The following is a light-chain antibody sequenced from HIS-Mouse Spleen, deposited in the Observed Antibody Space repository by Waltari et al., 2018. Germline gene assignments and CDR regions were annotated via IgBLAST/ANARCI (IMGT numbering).Light chain of an antibody. Sequence: QSALTQPASVSGSPGQSITISCTGTSSDVGSYNLVSWYQQHPGKDPKLMIYEGSKRPSGVSNRFSGSKSGNTASLTISGLQAEDEADYYCCSYAGSSTLGVFGTGTKVTVL. J-gene: IGLJ1*01. CDR1: SSDVGSYNL. CDR3: CSYAGSSTLGV. CDR2: EGS. V-gene: IGLV2-23*01.